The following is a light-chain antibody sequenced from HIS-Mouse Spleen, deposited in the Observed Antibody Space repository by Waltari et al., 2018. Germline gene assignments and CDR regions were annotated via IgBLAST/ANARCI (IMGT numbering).Light chain of an antibody. CDR3: QQRSNWPLT. Sequence: EIVLTQSPATLSLSPGERATLSCRASQSVSSYLAWYQQKPGQAPRRLIYDASSRATGSPARVSGSGSGTDFTLTISSLEPEDFAVYYCQQRSNWPLTFGGGTKVEIK. V-gene: IGKV3-11*01. J-gene: IGKJ4*01. CDR2: DAS. CDR1: QSVSSY.